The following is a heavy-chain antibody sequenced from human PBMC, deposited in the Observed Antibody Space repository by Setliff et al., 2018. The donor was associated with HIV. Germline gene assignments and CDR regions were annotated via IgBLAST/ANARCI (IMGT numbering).Heavy chain of an antibody. J-gene: IGHJ5*02. CDR1: GGSISSSSYY. V-gene: IGHV4-39*01. D-gene: IGHD6-19*01. CDR2: INHSGNT. CDR3: ARGRAEYVAVAVMGSWFDH. Sequence: SENPSLTCTVSGGSISSSSYYWGWIRQPPGKGLEWIGSINHSGNTYHSPSLKTRVTMSVDTSKKQFSLKLSSVTAADTAVYYCARGRAEYVAVAVMGSWFDHWGQGTLVTVSS.